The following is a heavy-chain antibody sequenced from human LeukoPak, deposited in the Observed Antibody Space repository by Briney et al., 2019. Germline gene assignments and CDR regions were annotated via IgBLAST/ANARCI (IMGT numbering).Heavy chain of an antibody. CDR2: ISGSGGST. D-gene: IGHD6-19*01. CDR1: GFTFSSYA. CDR3: ARAGSVAGTVLGDY. V-gene: IGHV3-23*01. J-gene: IGHJ4*02. Sequence: GGSLRLSCAASGFTFSSYAMSWVRQAPGKGLEWVSAISGSGGSTYYADSVKGRFTISRDNSKNTLYLQMNSLRAEDTAVYYCARAGSVAGTVLGDYWGQGTLVTVSS.